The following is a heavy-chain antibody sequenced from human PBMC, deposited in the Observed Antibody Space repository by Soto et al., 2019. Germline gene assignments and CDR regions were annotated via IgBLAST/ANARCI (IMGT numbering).Heavy chain of an antibody. J-gene: IGHJ4*02. V-gene: IGHV4-34*01. CDR3: ARGADVITSPNFDY. D-gene: IGHD3-16*01. CDR2: INHRGTT. CDR1: GESFSGYF. Sequence: QVQLQQWGAGLLKPSETLSLTCAVYGESFSGYFWTWIRQPPGKGLEWIGEINHRGTTNYSPSLKSRVTISIDTSKNQFSLKLTSMMAADTAVYYCARGADVITSPNFDYWGQGTLVIVPS.